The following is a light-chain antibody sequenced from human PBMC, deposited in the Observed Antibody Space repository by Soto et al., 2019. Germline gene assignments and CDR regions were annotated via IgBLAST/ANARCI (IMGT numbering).Light chain of an antibody. J-gene: IGKJ4*01. Sequence: IQMTQSPSSVSASIGDRVTMACRASQGIRNWLAWYQQTPGKAPELLIFAASSMQSGAPSRFSGRGSGTEFTLTIDSLQPEDFATYYCQQTDSFPLSFGGGTKVDIK. CDR2: AAS. CDR3: QQTDSFPLS. CDR1: QGIRNW. V-gene: IGKV1-12*01.